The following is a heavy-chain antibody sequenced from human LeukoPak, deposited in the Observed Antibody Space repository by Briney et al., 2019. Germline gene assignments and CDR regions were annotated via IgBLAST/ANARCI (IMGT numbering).Heavy chain of an antibody. D-gene: IGHD5-12*01. V-gene: IGHV3-23*01. CDR2: ISGSGGST. CDR1: GFTFSNYA. CDR3: AKTSPYRVGAFDY. J-gene: IGHJ4*02. Sequence: GGSLRLPCAASGFTFSNYAMSWVRQAPGKGLEWVSDISGSGGSTYYADSVKGRFSISRANSRNTLYLQMNSLRAEDTAVYYFAKTSPYRVGAFDYGGQETRVTVSS.